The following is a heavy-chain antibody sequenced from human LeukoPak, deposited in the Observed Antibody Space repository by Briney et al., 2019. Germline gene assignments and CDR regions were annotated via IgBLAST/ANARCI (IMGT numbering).Heavy chain of an antibody. J-gene: IGHJ6*03. D-gene: IGHD2-2*01. CDR3: ARQYDSYFYYYLDL. CDR1: GYPINNAYY. V-gene: IGHV4-38-2*01. CDR2: LYHPDSA. Sequence: SETLSLTCGVSGYPINNAYYWVWIRQPPGKGLEWIGSLYHPDSAYYNPSLKSRVTMSVDTSRNQFSLRLSFVTAADTAVYYCARQYDSYFYYYLDLWGTGTTVTVSS.